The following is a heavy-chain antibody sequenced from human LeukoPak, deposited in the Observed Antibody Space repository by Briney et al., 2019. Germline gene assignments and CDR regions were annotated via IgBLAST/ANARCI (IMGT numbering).Heavy chain of an antibody. CDR2: IYSGGST. Sequence: GGSLRLSCAASGFTVSSNYMSWVRQAPGKGLEWGSVIYSGGSTYYADYVKGRFTICRDNSKNTLYLQLNSLRAEDTAVYYCARAHTKAVAGRGYYFDYWGQGTLVTVSS. CDR3: ARAHTKAVAGRGYYFDY. D-gene: IGHD6-19*01. V-gene: IGHV3-53*01. J-gene: IGHJ4*02. CDR1: GFTVSSNY.